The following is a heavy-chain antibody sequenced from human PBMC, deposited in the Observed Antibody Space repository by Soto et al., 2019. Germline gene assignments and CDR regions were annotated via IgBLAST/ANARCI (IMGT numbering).Heavy chain of an antibody. V-gene: IGHV3-66*01. Sequence: EVQVVESGGTLVQPGGSLKLSCAASGFDASVNFMTWVRQAPGKGLEWVSSINNAGTTFYADSVKGRFTISRDDSKNTLFLQMNSLRVEDTAMYYCVRENDYYGMDVWGQGTAVTVSS. CDR1: GFDASVNF. CDR3: VRENDYYGMDV. D-gene: IGHD1-1*01. CDR2: INNAGTT. J-gene: IGHJ6*02.